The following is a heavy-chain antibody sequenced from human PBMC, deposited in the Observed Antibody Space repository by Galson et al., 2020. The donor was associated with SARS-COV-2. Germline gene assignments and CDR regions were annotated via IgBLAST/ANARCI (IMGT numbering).Heavy chain of an antibody. CDR1: GFTFSSYA. D-gene: IGHD1-26*01. J-gene: IGHJ4*02. CDR3: ARPYSGSYFWYFDY. Sequence: GEFLKISCAASGFTFSSYAMHWVRQAPGKGPEWVAVISYDGSNKYYADPVKGRFTISRDNSKNTLYLQMNSLRAEDTGVYYCARPYSGSYFWYFDYWGQGTLVTVAS. CDR2: ISYDGSNK. V-gene: IGHV3-30*04.